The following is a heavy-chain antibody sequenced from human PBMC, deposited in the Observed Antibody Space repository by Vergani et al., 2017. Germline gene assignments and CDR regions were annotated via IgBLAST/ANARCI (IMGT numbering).Heavy chain of an antibody. CDR3: AKDVGSGWYGGGY. D-gene: IGHD6-19*01. V-gene: IGHV3-33*06. CDR1: GFTFNQYG. CDR2: TWYDGSNK. Sequence: QVQLVESGGGVVQPGRSLRLSCAASGFTFNQYGMHWVRQAPGKGLEWVAVTWYDGSNKYYADSVKGRFTISRDNSKNTLYLQMNSLRAEDTAVYYCAKDVGSGWYGGGYWGQGTLVTVSS. J-gene: IGHJ4*02.